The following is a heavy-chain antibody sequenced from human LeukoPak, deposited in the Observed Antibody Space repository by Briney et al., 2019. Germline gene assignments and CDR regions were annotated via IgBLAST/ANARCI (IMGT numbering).Heavy chain of an antibody. Sequence: LSLTCTVSGGSISSSDYYWGWVRQAPGKGLEWVAVISYDGNKEYYVDSVKGRFTISRDNSKNMLYLQMDSLRAEDTAVYHCARERATSTSTWSFDYWGQGTLVTVSS. V-gene: IGHV3-30*04. D-gene: IGHD2-2*01. J-gene: IGHJ4*02. CDR3: ARERATSTSTWSFDY. CDR2: ISYDGNKE. CDR1: GGSISSSD.